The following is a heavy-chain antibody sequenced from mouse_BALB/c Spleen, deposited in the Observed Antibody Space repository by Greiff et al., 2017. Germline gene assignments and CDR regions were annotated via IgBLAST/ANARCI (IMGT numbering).Heavy chain of an antibody. CDR3: ASRLDD. V-gene: IGHV14-3*02. J-gene: IGHJ2*01. CDR2: IDPANGNT. D-gene: IGHD6-1*01. CDR1: GFNIKDTY. Sequence: VQLKQSGAELVKPGASVKLSCTASGFNIKDTYMHWVKQRPEQGLEWIGRIDPANGNTQYDPKFQGKATITADTSSNTAYLQLSSLTSEDTAVYYCASRLDDWGQGTTLTVSS.